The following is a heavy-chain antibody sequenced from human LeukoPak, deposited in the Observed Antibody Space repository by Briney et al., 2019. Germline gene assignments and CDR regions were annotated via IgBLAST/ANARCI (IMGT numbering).Heavy chain of an antibody. Sequence: ASVKVSCKASGYTFTSYDINWVRQATGQGLEWMGWMNPNSGNTGYAQKFQGRVTITRNTSISTAYMELSSLRSEDTVVYYCARDYYYDSSGYQVDYWGQGTLVTVSS. CDR3: ARDYYYDSSGYQVDY. CDR2: MNPNSGNT. V-gene: IGHV1-8*01. J-gene: IGHJ4*02. D-gene: IGHD3-22*01. CDR1: GYTFTSYD.